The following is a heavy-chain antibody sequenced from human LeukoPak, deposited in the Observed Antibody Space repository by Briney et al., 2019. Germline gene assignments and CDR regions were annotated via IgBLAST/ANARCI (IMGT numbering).Heavy chain of an antibody. J-gene: IGHJ6*02. Sequence: SETLSLTCAVSGGSISSNYWWSWVRQPPGKGLEWIGEIYHSGSTNYNPSLKSRVTISVDTSKNQFSLKLSSVTAADTAVYYCARRVVVVVAAMDYYGMDVWGQGTTVTVSS. CDR1: GGSISSNYW. CDR2: IYHSGST. V-gene: IGHV4-4*02. D-gene: IGHD2-15*01. CDR3: ARRVVVVVAAMDYYGMDV.